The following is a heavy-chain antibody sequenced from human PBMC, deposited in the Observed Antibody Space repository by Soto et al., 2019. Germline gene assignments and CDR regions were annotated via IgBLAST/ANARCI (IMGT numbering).Heavy chain of an antibody. V-gene: IGHV4-59*01. D-gene: IGHD2-2*02. J-gene: IGHJ4*02. Sequence: PSETLSLTCTVSGGSISSYYWSWIRQPPGKGLEWIGYIYYSGSTNYNPSLKSRVTISVDTSKNQFPLKLSSVTAADTAVYYCAKYQLLYGYFDYWGQGTLVTVSS. CDR1: GGSISSYY. CDR3: AKYQLLYGYFDY. CDR2: IYYSGST.